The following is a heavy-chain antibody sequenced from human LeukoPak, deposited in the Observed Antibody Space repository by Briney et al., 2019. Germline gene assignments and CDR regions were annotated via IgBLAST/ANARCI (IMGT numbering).Heavy chain of an antibody. J-gene: IGHJ3*02. CDR1: GGSISSYY. Sequence: SETLSLTCTVSGGSISSYYWSWIRQPPGKGLEWIGYIYYSGSTNYNPSLKSRVTISLDTSKNQFSLKLSSVTAADTAVYYCARDQYYYDSSGDAFDIWGQGTMVTVSS. D-gene: IGHD3-22*01. CDR2: IYYSGST. V-gene: IGHV4-59*12. CDR3: ARDQYYYDSSGDAFDI.